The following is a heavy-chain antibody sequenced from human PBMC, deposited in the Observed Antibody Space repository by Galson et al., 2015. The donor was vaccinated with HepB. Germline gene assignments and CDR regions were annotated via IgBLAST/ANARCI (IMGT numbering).Heavy chain of an antibody. V-gene: IGHV2-70*01. Sequence: PALVKPTQTLTLTCTFSGFSLSTSGMCVSWIRQPPGKALEWLALIDWDDDKYYSTSLKTRLTISKDTSKNQVVLTMTNMDPVDTATYYCARIQYSSGWYEFGFDYWGQGTLVTVSS. J-gene: IGHJ4*02. CDR1: GFSLSTSGMC. CDR3: ARIQYSSGWYEFGFDY. CDR2: IDWDDDK. D-gene: IGHD6-19*01.